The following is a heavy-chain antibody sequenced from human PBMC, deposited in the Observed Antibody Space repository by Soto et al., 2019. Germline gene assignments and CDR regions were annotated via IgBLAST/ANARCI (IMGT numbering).Heavy chain of an antibody. Sequence: EVQLVESGGGLVQPGGSLRLSCAASGFTFSSYSMNWVRQAPGKGLEWVSYISSSSSTIYYADSVKGRFTISRDNAKNSLYLQMNSLRAEDTAVYYCAREGDDFWSGYFIDYWGQGTLVTVSS. D-gene: IGHD3-3*01. CDR3: AREGDDFWSGYFIDY. CDR2: ISSSSSTI. V-gene: IGHV3-48*01. J-gene: IGHJ4*02. CDR1: GFTFSSYS.